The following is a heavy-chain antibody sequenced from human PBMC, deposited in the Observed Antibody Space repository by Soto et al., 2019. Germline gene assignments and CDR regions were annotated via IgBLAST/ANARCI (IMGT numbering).Heavy chain of an antibody. CDR2: IYYSGST. D-gene: IGHD4-4*01. J-gene: IGHJ6*03. Sequence: SEPLSLTCTVSGGSISSSSYYWGWIRQPPGKGLEWIGSIYYSGSTYYNPSLKSRVTISVDTSKNQFSLKLSSVTAADTAVYYCARRTVTNTYYYYYYMDVWGKGTTVTVSS. CDR1: GGSISSSSYY. V-gene: IGHV4-39*01. CDR3: ARRTVTNTYYYYYYMDV.